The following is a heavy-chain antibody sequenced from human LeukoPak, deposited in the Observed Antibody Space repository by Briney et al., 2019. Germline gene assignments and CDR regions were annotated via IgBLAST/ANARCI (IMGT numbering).Heavy chain of an antibody. D-gene: IGHD1/OR15-1a*01. Sequence: GASVKVSCKASGYTFTSYYVHWVRQAAGQGPDYMGIISPSAGSTNYAQKFQGRITMTRDTSTSTVYMELSSLVSEDTAVYYCARERPNMCYFDYWGQGTLVTVSS. V-gene: IGHV1-46*01. CDR2: ISPSAGST. J-gene: IGHJ4*02. CDR1: GYTFTSYY. CDR3: ARERPNMCYFDY.